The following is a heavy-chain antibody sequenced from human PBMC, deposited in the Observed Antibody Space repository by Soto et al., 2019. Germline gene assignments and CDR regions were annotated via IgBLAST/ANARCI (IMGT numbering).Heavy chain of an antibody. CDR3: AKTPRQWLVYFDY. V-gene: IGHV3-23*01. CDR1: GFPFSNYA. CDR2: ISGSGGTT. D-gene: IGHD6-19*01. Sequence: EVQLLESGGGLVQPGGPLRLSCAASGFPFSNYAIAWVRQAPANGLEWVSGISGSGGTTCYADSVKGRFTISRDNSKDTLQLQMNSLRGEYTGVYYCAKTPRQWLVYFDYWGQGALVTVSS. J-gene: IGHJ4*02.